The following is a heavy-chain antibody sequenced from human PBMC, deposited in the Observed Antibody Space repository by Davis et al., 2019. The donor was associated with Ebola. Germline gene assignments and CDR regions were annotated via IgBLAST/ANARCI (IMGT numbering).Heavy chain of an antibody. V-gene: IGHV2-26*01. CDR2: IFSNDEK. J-gene: IGHJ4*02. CDR1: GFSLSNARMG. Sequence: SGPTLVKPTETLTLTCTVSGFSLSNARMGVSWIRQPPGKALEWLAHIFSNDEKSYSTSLKSRLTISKDTSKSQVVLTMTNMDPVDTATYYCARTQATYYYDSSGYYSRSLFDYWGQGTLVTVSS. D-gene: IGHD3-22*01. CDR3: ARTQATYYYDSSGYYSRSLFDY.